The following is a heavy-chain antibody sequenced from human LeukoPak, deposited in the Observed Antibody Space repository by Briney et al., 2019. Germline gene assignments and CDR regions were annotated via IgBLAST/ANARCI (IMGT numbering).Heavy chain of an antibody. CDR3: ARGMARARGAAFDI. CDR2: IYFSGST. V-gene: IGHV4-39*01. D-gene: IGHD6-6*01. CDR1: GGSISSSSYY. Sequence: PSETLSLTCTVSGGSISSSSYYWGWIRQPPGKGLEWIAYIYFSGSTYYNPSLKSRVTISVDTSKNQFSLKLSSVTAADTAVYYCARGMARARGAAFDIWGQGTMVTVSS. J-gene: IGHJ3*02.